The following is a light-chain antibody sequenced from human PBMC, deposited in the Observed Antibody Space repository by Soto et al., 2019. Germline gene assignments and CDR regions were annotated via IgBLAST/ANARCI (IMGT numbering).Light chain of an antibody. CDR2: EVT. CDR3: CSYAGSSTFPWV. CDR1: SRDVGYYNY. Sequence: ALTQPASVSGSPGQSITISCTGTSRDVGYYNYVSWYQQRPGKVPKLLIYEVTSRPSGVSDRFSGSKSGNTASLTISGLQAEDEADYYCCSYAGSSTFPWVFGGGTQLTVL. J-gene: IGLJ3*02. V-gene: IGLV2-23*02.